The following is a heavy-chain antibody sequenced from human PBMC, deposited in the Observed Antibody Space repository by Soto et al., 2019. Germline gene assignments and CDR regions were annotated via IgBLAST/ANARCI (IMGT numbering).Heavy chain of an antibody. CDR1: GFTFSSYA. CDR2: TSNDGSNK. CDR3: ARSLIGEYYYDSSGPFDN. J-gene: IGHJ4*02. Sequence: QVQLVESGGGVVQPGRSLRLSCAASGFTFSSYAMHWVRQAPGKGLEWVAVTSNDGSNKYYADSVKGRFTISRDNSKNTLYLQMNSLRAEDTAVYYCARSLIGEYYYDSSGPFDNWGQGTLVTVSS. D-gene: IGHD3-22*01. V-gene: IGHV3-30-3*01.